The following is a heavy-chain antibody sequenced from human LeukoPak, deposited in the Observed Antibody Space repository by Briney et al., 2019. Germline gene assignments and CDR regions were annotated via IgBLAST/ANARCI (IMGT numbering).Heavy chain of an antibody. Sequence: GGSLRLSCAASGFTFSSYAMSWVRQAPGKGLEWVAVIWYDGSNKYYADSVKGRFTISRDNSKNTLYLQMNSLRAEDTAVYYCARDQRFGELLDYWGQGTLVTVSS. CDR1: GFTFSSYA. V-gene: IGHV3-33*08. CDR2: IWYDGSNK. D-gene: IGHD3-10*01. J-gene: IGHJ4*02. CDR3: ARDQRFGELLDY.